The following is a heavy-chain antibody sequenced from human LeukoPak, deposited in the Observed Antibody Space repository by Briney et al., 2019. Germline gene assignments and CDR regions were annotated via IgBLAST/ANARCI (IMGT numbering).Heavy chain of an antibody. J-gene: IGHJ4*02. CDR1: GFTFSDYW. V-gene: IGHV3-7*01. CDR2: IKPDGSEK. CDR3: AILPGYSSGWYEVNY. Sequence: PGGSLRLSCAASGFTFSDYWMTWVRQAPGKGLEWVANIKPDGSEKYYVDSVRGRFTISRDNAKNSLYLQMNSLRVEDTAVYYCAILPGYSSGWYEVNYWGQGTLVTVSS. D-gene: IGHD6-13*01.